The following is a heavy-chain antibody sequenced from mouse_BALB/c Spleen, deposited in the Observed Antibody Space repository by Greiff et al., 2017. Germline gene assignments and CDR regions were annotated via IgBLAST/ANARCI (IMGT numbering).Heavy chain of an antibody. V-gene: IGHV5-17*02. Sequence: EVKVVESGGGLVQPGGSRKLSCAASGFTFSSFGMHWVRQAPEKGLEWVAYISSGSSTIYYADTVKGRFTISRDNPKNTLFLQMTSLRSEDTAMYYCARSASPAWFAYWGQGTLVTVSA. J-gene: IGHJ3*01. CDR1: GFTFSSFG. D-gene: IGHD6-1*01. CDR3: ARSASPAWFAY. CDR2: ISSGSSTI.